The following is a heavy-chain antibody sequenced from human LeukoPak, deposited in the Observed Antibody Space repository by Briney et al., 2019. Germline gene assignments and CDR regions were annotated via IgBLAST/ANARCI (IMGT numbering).Heavy chain of an antibody. Sequence: SVKVSCKASGYTFTSYGISWVRQAPGQGLEGMGRIIPILGIANYAQKFQGRVTITADKSTSTAYMELSSLRSEDTAVYYCAREVRRTTNDYWGQGTLVTVSS. CDR2: IIPILGIA. J-gene: IGHJ4*02. D-gene: IGHD1-14*01. CDR3: AREVRRTTNDY. CDR1: GYTFTSYG. V-gene: IGHV1-69*04.